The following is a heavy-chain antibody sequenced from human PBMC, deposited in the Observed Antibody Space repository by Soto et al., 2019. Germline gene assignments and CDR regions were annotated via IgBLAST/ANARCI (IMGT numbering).Heavy chain of an antibody. CDR3: ARDFRPENTMATLNFEY. D-gene: IGHD6-6*01. Sequence: QVQLVQSGAEAKKPGASVRVSCKASGYSFSNYGISWVRQAPGQGLEWMGWISAYNGNTDFAQKVQGRVTMATDTPTTTAYMALRRLRSADTAVYYCARDFRPENTMATLNFEYCGQVTLVTVSS. CDR1: GYSFSNYG. J-gene: IGHJ4*02. V-gene: IGHV1-18*01. CDR2: ISAYNGNT.